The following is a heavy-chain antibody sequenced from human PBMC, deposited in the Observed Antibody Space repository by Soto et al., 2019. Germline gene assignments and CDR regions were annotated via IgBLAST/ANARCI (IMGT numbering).Heavy chain of an antibody. Sequence: EVQLLESGGGLVQPGESLRLSCAASGFTFSAYAMNWVRQTPGKGLEWVSGITNSGGDTDYADSVKGRFTISRDNSKNTLYLQLNSLRAEDTAVYYCAKELLARIRIFGLLIDWGQGTLVTVSS. J-gene: IGHJ4*02. CDR3: AKELLARIRIFGLLID. V-gene: IGHV3-23*01. D-gene: IGHD3-3*01. CDR1: GFTFSAYA. CDR2: ITNSGGDT.